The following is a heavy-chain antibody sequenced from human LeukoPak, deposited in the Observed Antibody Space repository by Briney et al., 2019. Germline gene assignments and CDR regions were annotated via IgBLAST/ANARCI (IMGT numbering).Heavy chain of an antibody. CDR2: INHSGST. Sequence: KPSETLSLTCAVYGGSFSGYYWSWIRQPPGKGLEWIGEINHSGSTNYNPSLKSRVTISVDTSKNQFSLKLSSVTAADTAVHHCARGRLKQWLVRYADYYYGMDVWGQGTTVTASS. D-gene: IGHD6-19*01. CDR3: ARGRLKQWLVRYADYYYGMDV. CDR1: GGSFSGYY. J-gene: IGHJ6*02. V-gene: IGHV4-34*01.